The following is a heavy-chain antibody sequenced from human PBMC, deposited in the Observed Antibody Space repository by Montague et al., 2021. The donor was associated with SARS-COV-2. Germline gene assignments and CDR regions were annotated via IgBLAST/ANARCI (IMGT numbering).Heavy chain of an antibody. V-gene: IGHV4-61*01. J-gene: IGHJ5*02. CDR3: ARGPGSGYDLEVLERECYDP. CDR1: GGSISRGSHY. CDR2: IFYSGRT. Sequence: SETLSLTCSVSGGSISRGSHYWSWIRQPPGKGLEWIGYIFYSGRTSYNPSLKIRVTISIDTSKNQLSLRVTSVTAAVTATYYCARGPGSGYDLEVLERECYDPWGQGIQVTVSS. D-gene: IGHD5-12*01.